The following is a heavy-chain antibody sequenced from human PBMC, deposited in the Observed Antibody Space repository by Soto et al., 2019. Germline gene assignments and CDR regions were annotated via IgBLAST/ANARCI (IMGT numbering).Heavy chain of an antibody. V-gene: IGHV3-30*19. CDR2: ILNDGGDQ. Sequence: QVQLVESGGGVVQPGRSLRLSCAASGFTFSNYGMHWVRQAPGKGLEWLAVILNDGGDQNYGDSVTGRFTISRDTSTNTLYLQINSLRVEDTAVYYCARDDDRPDNGLDMWGQGTMVTVSS. J-gene: IGHJ3*02. CDR1: GFTFSNYG. D-gene: IGHD2-8*01. CDR3: ARDDDRPDNGLDM.